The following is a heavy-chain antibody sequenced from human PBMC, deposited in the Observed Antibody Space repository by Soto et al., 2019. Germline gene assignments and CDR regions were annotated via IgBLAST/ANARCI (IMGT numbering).Heavy chain of an antibody. D-gene: IGHD6-13*01. V-gene: IGHV5-10-1*01. CDR1: GYNFDTHW. CDR2: IDPIDSKT. CDR3: ARRIAAAGGYYYYAFDV. J-gene: IGHJ6*02. Sequence: PGESLKISCKGSGYNFDTHWINWVRQTPGKGLEWMGRIDPIDSKTKYSPSLEGHITISVDKSISTTYLQWSSLKASDTAIYYCARRIAAAGGYYYYAFDVWGQGTAVTVSS.